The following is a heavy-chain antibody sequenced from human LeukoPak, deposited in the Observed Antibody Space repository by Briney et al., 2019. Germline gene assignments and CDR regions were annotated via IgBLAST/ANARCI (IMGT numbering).Heavy chain of an antibody. CDR2: IYSSGST. D-gene: IGHD6-19*01. CDR3: ARASGSSGWYAFDF. J-gene: IGHJ4*02. Sequence: PSETLSLTSTVSGGSISNYYWSWIRQPAGKGLEWIGRIYSSGSTNYNPSLKSRVTMSVDTSKNQFSLKLKSVTAADTAVYNCARASGSSGWYAFDFWGQGTLVTVSS. V-gene: IGHV4-4*07. CDR1: GGSISNYY.